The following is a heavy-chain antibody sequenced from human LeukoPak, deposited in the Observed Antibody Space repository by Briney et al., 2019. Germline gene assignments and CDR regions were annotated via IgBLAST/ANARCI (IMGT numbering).Heavy chain of an antibody. CDR1: GYTFIDYY. J-gene: IGHJ4*02. D-gene: IGHD2-21*01. CDR3: ATILVVRSVDY. V-gene: IGHV1-69-2*01. CDR2: VDPEDGET. Sequence: ASVKVSCKVSGYTFIDYYMHWVQQAPGKGLEWMGLVDPEDGETIYAEKFQGRVTITADTSTDTAYMELSSLRSEDTAVYYCATILVVRSVDYWGQGTLVSVSS.